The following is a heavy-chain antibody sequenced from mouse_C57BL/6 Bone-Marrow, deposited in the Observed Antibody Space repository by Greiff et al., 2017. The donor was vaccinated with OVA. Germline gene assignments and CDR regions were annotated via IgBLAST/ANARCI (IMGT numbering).Heavy chain of an antibody. CDR2: IDPSDSYT. CDR1: GYTFTSYW. CDR3: ARGIYYFDY. J-gene: IGHJ2*01. Sequence: QVQLQQPGAELVKPGASVKLSCKASGYTFTSYWMQWVKQRPGQGLEWIGEIDPSDSYTNYNQKFKGKATLTVDTSSSTAYMQLSSLTSEDSAVYYCARGIYYFDYWGQGTTLTVSS. V-gene: IGHV1-50*01.